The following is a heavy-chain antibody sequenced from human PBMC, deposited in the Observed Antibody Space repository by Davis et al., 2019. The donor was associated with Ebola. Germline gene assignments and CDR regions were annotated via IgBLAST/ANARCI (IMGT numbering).Heavy chain of an antibody. CDR2: ITTDSYTI. CDR3: ARSSSGDYVSSYYDAMDV. D-gene: IGHD4-17*01. Sequence: GGSLRLSCAASGFTFGSYSMNWVRQAPGKGLERISYITTDSYTIYYADSVKGRFTISRVSAKNSVYLQMNSLRDEDTAIYYCARSSSGDYVSSYYDAMDVWGQGTTVTVSS. V-gene: IGHV3-48*02. J-gene: IGHJ6*02. CDR1: GFTFGSYS.